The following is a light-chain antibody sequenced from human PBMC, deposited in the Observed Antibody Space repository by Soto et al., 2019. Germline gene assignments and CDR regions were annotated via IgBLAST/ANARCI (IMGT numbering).Light chain of an antibody. Sequence: QSALTQPASVSGSPGQSITISCTGTSSDVGSYNLVSWYQQHPGKAPKLMIYEVSKRPSGVSNRFSSSKSGNTASLTISGLQAEDEADYYCCSYAGSSYVFGTGTKVTVL. CDR3: CSYAGSSYV. CDR1: SSDVGSYNL. V-gene: IGLV2-23*02. CDR2: EVS. J-gene: IGLJ1*01.